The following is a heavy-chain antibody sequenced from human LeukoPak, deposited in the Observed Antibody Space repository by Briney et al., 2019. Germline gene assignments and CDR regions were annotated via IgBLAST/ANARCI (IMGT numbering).Heavy chain of an antibody. D-gene: IGHD2-15*01. CDR3: ARQVLIAGGRYGMDV. CDR1: GYTFTSYG. V-gene: IGHV1-18*01. J-gene: IGHJ6*02. Sequence: ASVKVSCKTSGYTFTSYGISWVRQAPGQGLEWMGWISAYNGDTSSAQKVQGRVTMTTDTSTSTVYMELRSLRSDDTAVYYCARQVLIAGGRYGMDVWGQGTTVTVSS. CDR2: ISAYNGDT.